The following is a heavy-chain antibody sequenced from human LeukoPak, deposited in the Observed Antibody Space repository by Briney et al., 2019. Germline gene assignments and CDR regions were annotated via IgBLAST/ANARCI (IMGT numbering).Heavy chain of an antibody. CDR2: ISTSSSYI. J-gene: IGHJ5*02. V-gene: IGHV3-21*01. CDR1: GFTFNRYN. D-gene: IGHD2-15*01. CDR3: ARGADGVSSNSRGWFDP. Sequence: GGSLRLSCAASGFTFNRYNVNWVRRAPGKGLEWVSSISTSSSYIYYADSVRGRFTISRDNAKNSLYLQMNSLRAEDTAVYSCARGADGVSSNSRGWFDPWGQGTLVTVSS.